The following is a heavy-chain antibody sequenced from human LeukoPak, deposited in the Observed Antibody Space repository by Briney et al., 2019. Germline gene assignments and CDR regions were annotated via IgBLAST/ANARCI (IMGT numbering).Heavy chain of an antibody. V-gene: IGHV3-53*01. CDR3: ARLRTGY. CDR1: GLTVSSKH. CDR2: IKSDGTT. Sequence: GGSLRLSCAASGLTVSSKHMSWVRQAPGKGLEWVSLIKSDGTTEYADSVKGRFTISRDNSKNTLFLQMNSLRVEDTAVYYCARLRTGYWGRGTPVTVSS. J-gene: IGHJ4*02.